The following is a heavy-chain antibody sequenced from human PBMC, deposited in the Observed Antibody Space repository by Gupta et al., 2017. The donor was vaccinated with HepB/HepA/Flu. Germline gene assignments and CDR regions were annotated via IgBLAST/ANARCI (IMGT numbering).Heavy chain of an antibody. CDR1: GGSFSADS. Sequence: QVQLQQWGIGLLKPSETLSLTCAVYGGSFSADSWSWIRQPPGKGLEWIGEINHRGSTNYNPSLKSRVTISVDMSKNQFSLKLSSVTAADTAVYYCAYSGSNYPDYWGQGTLVTVSS. CDR2: INHRGST. V-gene: IGHV4-34*01. J-gene: IGHJ4*01. CDR3: AYSGSNYPDY. D-gene: IGHD1-26*01.